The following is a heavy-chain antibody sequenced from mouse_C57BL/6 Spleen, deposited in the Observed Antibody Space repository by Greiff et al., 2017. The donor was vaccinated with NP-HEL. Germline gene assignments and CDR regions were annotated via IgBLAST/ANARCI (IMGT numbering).Heavy chain of an antibody. CDR2: IYPGDGDT. CDR3: ASGGRDAMDY. Sequence: VQLQQSGPELVKPGASVKISCKASGYAFSSSWMNWVKQRPGKGLEWIGRIYPGDGDTNYNGKFKGKATLTADKSSSTAYMQLSSLTSEDSAVYFCASGGRDAMDYWGQGTSVTVSS. V-gene: IGHV1-82*01. D-gene: IGHD1-1*01. J-gene: IGHJ4*01. CDR1: GYAFSSSW.